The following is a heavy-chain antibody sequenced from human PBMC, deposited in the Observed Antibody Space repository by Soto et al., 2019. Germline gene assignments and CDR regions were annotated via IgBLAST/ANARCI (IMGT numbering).Heavy chain of an antibody. CDR1: GYTFTCYY. V-gene: IGHV1-2*04. CDR3: ARDISSSGWTDFDY. D-gene: IGHD6-19*01. CDR2: INPNSGGT. J-gene: IGHJ4*02. Sequence: ASVKVSCKASGYTFTCYYMHWVRQAPGQGLEWMGWINPNSGGTNYAQKFQGWVTMTRDTSISTAYMELSRLRSDDTAVYYCARDISSSGWTDFDYWGQGTLVTVSS.